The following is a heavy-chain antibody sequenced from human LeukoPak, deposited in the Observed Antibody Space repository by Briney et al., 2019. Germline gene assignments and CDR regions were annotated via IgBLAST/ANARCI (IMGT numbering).Heavy chain of an antibody. CDR1: GYTFTSYY. CDR3: ASLRSGYYYSDY. D-gene: IGHD3-22*01. Sequence: GASVKVSCKASGYTFTSYYMHWVRQAPGQGLEWMGIINPSGGSTSYAQKFQGRVTMTRDTSTSTVYMELSRLRSDDTAVYYCASLRSGYYYSDYWGQGTLVTVSS. V-gene: IGHV1-46*01. CDR2: INPSGGST. J-gene: IGHJ4*02.